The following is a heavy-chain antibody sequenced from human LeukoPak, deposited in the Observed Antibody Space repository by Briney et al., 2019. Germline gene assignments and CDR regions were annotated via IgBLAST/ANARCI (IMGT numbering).Heavy chain of an antibody. CDR3: ARGSGFYYGSGSPPTAVDV. V-gene: IGHV4-30-2*01. D-gene: IGHD3-10*01. J-gene: IGHJ6*02. CDR1: GGSIGSVGFS. CDR2: IYHSGIT. Sequence: SETLSLTCAGSGGSIGSVGFSWSWIRLPPGKGLECIGYIYHSGITYYNPSLKSRVPISIDRSKNQFSLTLSSVTAADTAVYYCARGSGFYYGSGSPPTAVDVWGQGTTVTVSS.